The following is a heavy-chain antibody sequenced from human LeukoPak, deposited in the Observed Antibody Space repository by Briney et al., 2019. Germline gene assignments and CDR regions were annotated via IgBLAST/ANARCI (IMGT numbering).Heavy chain of an antibody. J-gene: IGHJ4*02. CDR2: INPHTGDK. CDR3: ARMGSAIDY. CDR1: GYSLIDYY. D-gene: IGHD1-26*01. V-gene: IGHV1-2*02. Sequence: ASVKVSCKASGYSLIDYYMYWVRQAPGHGLEWMGWINPHTGDKLYAQKFQGRVSMTRDTSINTAYMEVSRLTSDDTAVYYCARMGSAIDYWGQGTLVTVSS.